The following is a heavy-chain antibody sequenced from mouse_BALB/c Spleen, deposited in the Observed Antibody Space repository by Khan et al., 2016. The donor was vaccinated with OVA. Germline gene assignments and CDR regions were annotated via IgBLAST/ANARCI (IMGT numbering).Heavy chain of an antibody. V-gene: IGHV3-8*02. Sequence: EVQLQESGPSLVKPSQTLSLTCSVTGDSITSGYWTWIRKFPGNKLEYMGYMIYSGDTYYNPSLKSRISITRHTSNSQYYLQVNSGTTEDTATNYCARATYKDTCAYWGQGTLVTVSA. CDR2: MIYSGDT. D-gene: IGHD1-3*01. CDR1: GDSITSGY. J-gene: IGHJ3*01. CDR3: ARATYKDTCAY.